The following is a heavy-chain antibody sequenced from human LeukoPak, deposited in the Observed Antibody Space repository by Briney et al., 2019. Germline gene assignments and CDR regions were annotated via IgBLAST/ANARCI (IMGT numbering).Heavy chain of an antibody. J-gene: IGHJ5*02. Sequence: ASVKVSSKASGYTFTGYYIHWVRPAPGQGLEWMGWINPISGGTNYAQTFQGWVTMTRDTSISTAYMELSRLRSDDTAVYYCARARGYCSSTSCLGHPNWFDPWGQGTLVTVSS. D-gene: IGHD2-2*01. V-gene: IGHV1-2*04. CDR1: GYTFTGYY. CDR2: INPISGGT. CDR3: ARARGYCSSTSCLGHPNWFDP.